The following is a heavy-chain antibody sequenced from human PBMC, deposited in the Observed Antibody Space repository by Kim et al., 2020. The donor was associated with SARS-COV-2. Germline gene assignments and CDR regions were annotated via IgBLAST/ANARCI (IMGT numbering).Heavy chain of an antibody. Sequence: GGSLRLSCAASGFTFSSYAMSWVRQAPGKGLEWVSAISGSGGSTYYADSVKGRFTISRDNSKNTLYLQMNSLRAEDTAVYYCAKNWADMEWLHTTLWFDPWGQGTLVTVSS. D-gene: IGHD3-3*01. CDR3: AKNWADMEWLHTTLWFDP. CDR2: ISGSGGST. J-gene: IGHJ5*02. V-gene: IGHV3-23*01. CDR1: GFTFSSYA.